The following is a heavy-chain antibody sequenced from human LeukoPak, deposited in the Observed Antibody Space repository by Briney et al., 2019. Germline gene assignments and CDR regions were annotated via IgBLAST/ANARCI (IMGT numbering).Heavy chain of an antibody. CDR2: IIPIFGTA. J-gene: IGHJ4*02. Sequence: GASVKVSCKASGGTFSSYAISWVRQAPGQGLEWMGGIIPIFGTANYAQKFQGRVTITADKSTSTAYMELSSLRSEDTAVYYCTTYLGVMDLSYLQYWGQGTLVTVSS. CDR3: TTYLGVMDLSYLQY. D-gene: IGHD3-10*01. CDR1: GGTFSSYA. V-gene: IGHV1-69*06.